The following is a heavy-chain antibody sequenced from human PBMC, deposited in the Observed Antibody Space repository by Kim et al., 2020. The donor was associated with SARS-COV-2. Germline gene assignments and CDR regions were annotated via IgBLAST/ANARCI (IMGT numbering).Heavy chain of an antibody. V-gene: IGHV4-34*01. CDR3: ARGSRSHAFDI. CDR2: T. Sequence: TNYNPSLKSRVTISVDTSKNQFSLKLSSVTAADTAVYYCARGSRSHAFDIWGQGTMVTVSS. J-gene: IGHJ3*02.